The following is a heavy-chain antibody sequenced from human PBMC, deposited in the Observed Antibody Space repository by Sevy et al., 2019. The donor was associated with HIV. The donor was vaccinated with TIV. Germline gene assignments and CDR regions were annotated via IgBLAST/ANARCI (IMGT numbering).Heavy chain of an antibody. CDR1: GYSIRSDDY. J-gene: IGHJ3*02. CDR3: AGTLRGNLDGRASAFDI. V-gene: IGHV4-38-2*01. Sequence: SETLSLTCAVSGYSIRSDDYWVWIRQPPGKGLEWIGNIFHSGSTYYNPSLKSRVSVSVDTSLNQFSLKLNTVTTADTAAYYCAGTLRGNLDGRASAFDIWGQGTMVTVSS. CDR2: IFHSGST. D-gene: IGHD6-19*01.